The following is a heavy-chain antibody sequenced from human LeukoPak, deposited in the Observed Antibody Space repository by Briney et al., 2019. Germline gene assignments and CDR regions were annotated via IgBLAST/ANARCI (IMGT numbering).Heavy chain of an antibody. CDR1: GFTFSSYW. J-gene: IGHJ4*02. CDR3: ARDHRMITFGGVIEVFDY. V-gene: IGHV3-74*01. Sequence: GGSLRLSCAASGFTFSSYWMHWVRQAPGKGLVWVSRINSDESSTRYADSVKGRFTISRDNAKNTLYLQMNSLRAEDTAVYYCARDHRMITFGGVIEVFDYWGQGTLVTVSS. D-gene: IGHD3-16*02. CDR2: INSDESST.